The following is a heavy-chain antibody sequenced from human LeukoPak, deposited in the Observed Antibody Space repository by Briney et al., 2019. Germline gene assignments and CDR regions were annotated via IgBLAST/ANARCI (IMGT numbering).Heavy chain of an antibody. D-gene: IGHD3-22*01. V-gene: IGHV3-30*18. CDR1: GFTFSSYA. J-gene: IGHJ4*02. CDR3: AKDWDSSGSGYYHIDY. CDR2: ISYDGKNK. Sequence: GGSLRLSCAASGFTFSSYAMSWVRQAPGKGLEWVAVISYDGKNKHYADSLEGRFTISRDNSKNTLYLQMNSLRAEDTAVYFCAKDWDSSGSGYYHIDYWGQGTLVTVSS.